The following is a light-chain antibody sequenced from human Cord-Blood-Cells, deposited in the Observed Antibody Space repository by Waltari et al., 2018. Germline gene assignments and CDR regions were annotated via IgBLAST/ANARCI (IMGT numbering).Light chain of an antibody. CDR1: SSNIGSNY. V-gene: IGLV1-47*01. J-gene: IGLJ3*02. Sequence: QSVLTQPPSASGTPGQRVTISCSGSSSNIGSNYVYWYQQLPGTAPKLLIYRNDQRPSGVPDRCSGSKSGTSDSLVISGLLSEDEADYYCAAWNDSLSGFWVFGGGTKLTVL. CDR2: RND. CDR3: AAWNDSLSGFWV.